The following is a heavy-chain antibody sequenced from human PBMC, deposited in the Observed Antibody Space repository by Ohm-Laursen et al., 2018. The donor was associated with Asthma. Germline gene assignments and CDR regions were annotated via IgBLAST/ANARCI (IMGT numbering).Heavy chain of an antibody. CDR3: ARAQKGHNYAVEFYGMDV. Sequence: PSQTLSLTWAVYGGSFTDYSWNWIRQSPGKGLEWIGEINHSGGTNYHPSLQSRVTISLDTSKNQFSLKLRSVTAADTSVYYCARAQKGHNYAVEFYGMDVWGQGTTVTDSS. CDR2: INHSGGT. J-gene: IGHJ6*02. D-gene: IGHD5-18*01. V-gene: IGHV4-34*01. CDR1: GGSFTDYS.